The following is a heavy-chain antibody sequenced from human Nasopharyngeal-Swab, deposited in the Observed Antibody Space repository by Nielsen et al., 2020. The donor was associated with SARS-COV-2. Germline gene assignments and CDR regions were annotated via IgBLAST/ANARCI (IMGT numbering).Heavy chain of an antibody. CDR2: ISSSGSTI. Sequence: GGSLRLSCAASGFTFSSYEMNWVRQAPGKGLEWVSYISSSGSTIYYADSVKGRFTISRDNAKNSLYPQMNSLRAEDTAVYYCARINYDSSGYYYYWGQGTLVTVSS. CDR3: ARINYDSSGYYYY. D-gene: IGHD3-22*01. V-gene: IGHV3-48*03. CDR1: GFTFSSYE. J-gene: IGHJ4*02.